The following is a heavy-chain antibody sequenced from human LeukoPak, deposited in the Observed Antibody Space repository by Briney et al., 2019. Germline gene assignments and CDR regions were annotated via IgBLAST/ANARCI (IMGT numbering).Heavy chain of an antibody. CDR2: INSDGSST. Sequence: GGSLRLSCAASGFTFSSYWMHWVRQAPGKGLVWVSRINSDGSSTGYADSVKGRFTISRDNAKNTLLLQMNSLRAEDTALYYCARGKTSDDIIEDAFDIWGQGTMVAVSS. J-gene: IGHJ3*02. CDR1: GFTFSSYW. CDR3: ARGKTSDDIIEDAFDI. D-gene: IGHD3-9*01. V-gene: IGHV3-74*01.